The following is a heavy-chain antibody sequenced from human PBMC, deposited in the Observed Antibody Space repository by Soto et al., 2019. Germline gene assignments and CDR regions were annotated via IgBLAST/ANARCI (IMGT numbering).Heavy chain of an antibody. CDR2: IYYSGST. J-gene: IGHJ5*02. V-gene: IGHV4-31*03. CDR1: GGSISSGGYY. Sequence: SETLSLTCTVSGGSISSGGYYWSWIRQHPGKGLEWIGYIYYSGSTYYNPSLKSRVTISVDTSKNQFSLKLSSVTAADTAVYYCAGLRTIFGVVNWFDPWGQGTLVTVSS. CDR3: AGLRTIFGVVNWFDP. D-gene: IGHD3-3*01.